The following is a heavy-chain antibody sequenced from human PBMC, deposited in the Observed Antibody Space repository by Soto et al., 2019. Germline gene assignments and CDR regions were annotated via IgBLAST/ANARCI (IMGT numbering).Heavy chain of an antibody. CDR3: ARDIGEYYYGSGTNWFDP. D-gene: IGHD3-10*01. V-gene: IGHV4-4*02. CDR1: GGSISSSNW. Sequence: QVQLQESGPGLVKPSGTLSLTCAVSGGSISSSNWWRWVRQPPGKGLKWIGEIYHSGSTNYNPSLKSRVTISVDKSKNQFSLKLSSVTAADTAVYYCARDIGEYYYGSGTNWFDPWGQGTLVTVSS. CDR2: IYHSGST. J-gene: IGHJ5*02.